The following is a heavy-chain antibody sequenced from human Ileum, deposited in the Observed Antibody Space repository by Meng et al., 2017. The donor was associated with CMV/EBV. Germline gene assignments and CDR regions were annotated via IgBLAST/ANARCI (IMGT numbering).Heavy chain of an antibody. Sequence: CVASVFTLNGAWMHWVRQAPGKGLEWVGRVKSASAGGAADAAAPVKGRFTVSRDDSRKTVHLQMDNLKIEDTAVYYCTTGWDQYFDFWGQGALVTVSS. CDR2: VKSASAGGAA. J-gene: IGHJ4*02. CDR3: TTGWDQYFDF. CDR1: VFTLNGAW. V-gene: IGHV3-15*07. D-gene: IGHD1-26*01.